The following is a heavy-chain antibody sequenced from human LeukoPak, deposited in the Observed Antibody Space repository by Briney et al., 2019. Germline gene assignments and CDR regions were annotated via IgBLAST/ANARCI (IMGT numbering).Heavy chain of an antibody. Sequence: ASVKVSCKASGYTFTCYYMHWVRQAPGQGLEWMGWINPNSGGTNYAQKFQGRVTMTRDTSISTVYMELSRLRSDDTAVYYCARDRLRLGYERTNWFDPWGQGTLVTVSS. CDR3: ARDRLRLGYERTNWFDP. D-gene: IGHD2-15*01. CDR2: INPNSGGT. CDR1: GYTFTCYY. J-gene: IGHJ5*02. V-gene: IGHV1-2*02.